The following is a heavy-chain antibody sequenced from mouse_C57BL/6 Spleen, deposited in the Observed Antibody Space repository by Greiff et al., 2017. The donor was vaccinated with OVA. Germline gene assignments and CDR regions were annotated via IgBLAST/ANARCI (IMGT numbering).Heavy chain of an antibody. CDR1: GFNIKDYY. J-gene: IGHJ1*03. Sequence: EVQLQQSGAELVKPGASVKLSCTASGFNIKDYYMHWVQQRPEQGLEWIGRIDPEDGETKYAPKFQGKATITADTASNTAYLQLSSLTSEDTAVYYCAYDNGSSYYWYFDVWGTGTTGTVSS. CDR2: IDPEDGET. V-gene: IGHV14-2*01. D-gene: IGHD1-1*01. CDR3: AYDNGSSYYWYFDV.